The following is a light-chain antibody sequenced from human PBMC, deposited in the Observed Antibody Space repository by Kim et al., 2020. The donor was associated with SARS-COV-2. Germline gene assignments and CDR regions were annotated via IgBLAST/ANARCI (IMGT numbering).Light chain of an antibody. CDR2: RDS. J-gene: IGLJ3*02. Sequence: ALRQTAMISCGENNIESKNVRWYQQQRRQAAVLVIYRDSHRPSGLPGRFSGSNSGNTATLTISSAQAGDEADYYCQVWDSSAWVFGGGTQLTVL. CDR1: NIESKN. CDR3: QVWDSSAWV. V-gene: IGLV3-9*01.